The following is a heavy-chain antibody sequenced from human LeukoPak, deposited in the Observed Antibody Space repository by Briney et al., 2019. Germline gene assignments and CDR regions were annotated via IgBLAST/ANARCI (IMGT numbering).Heavy chain of an antibody. CDR3: ARVDILTGYYSY. CDR1: GYTFTGYY. J-gene: IGHJ4*02. V-gene: IGHV1-2*06. Sequence: GASVKVSCEASGYTFTGYYMHWVRQAPGQGLEWMGRINPNSGGTNYAQKFQGRVTMTRDTSISTAYMELSRLRSDDTAVYYCARVDILTGYYSYWGQGTLVTVSS. D-gene: IGHD3-9*01. CDR2: INPNSGGT.